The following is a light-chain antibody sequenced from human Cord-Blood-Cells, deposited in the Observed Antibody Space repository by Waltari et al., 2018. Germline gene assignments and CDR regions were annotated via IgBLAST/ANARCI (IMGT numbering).Light chain of an antibody. CDR2: AAS. CDR1: QGISSY. V-gene: IGKV1-9*01. CDR3: QQLNSYPLT. J-gene: IGKJ4*01. Sequence: DIQLTKSPSFLSASVGDRVTITCRASQGISSYLDWYQQKPGKVPKLLIYAASTLQSGVPSRFSGSGSGTEFTLTISSLQPEDFATYYCQQLNSYPLTFGGGTKVEIK.